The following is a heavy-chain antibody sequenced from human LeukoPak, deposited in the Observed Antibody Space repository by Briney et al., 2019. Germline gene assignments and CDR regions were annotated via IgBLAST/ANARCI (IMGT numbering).Heavy chain of an antibody. V-gene: IGHV1-69*04. D-gene: IGHD3-3*01. Sequence: SVKVSCKASGGTFSSYAISWVRQAPGQGLEWMGRIIPILGIANYAQKFQGRVTITVDKSTSTAYMELSSLRSEDTAVYYCARAGRISLRFLEWLSWAALDYWGQGTLVTVSS. CDR1: GGTFSSYA. J-gene: IGHJ4*02. CDR2: IIPILGIA. CDR3: ARAGRISLRFLEWLSWAALDY.